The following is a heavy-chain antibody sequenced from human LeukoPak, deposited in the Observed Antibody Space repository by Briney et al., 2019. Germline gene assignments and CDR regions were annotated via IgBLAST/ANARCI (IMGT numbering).Heavy chain of an antibody. CDR1: GFTFSSYG. CDR3: VKSGGYATAIRYFDL. Sequence: GGSLRLSCAASGFTFSSYGMHWVRQAPGKGLEWVAVISYDGSNKYYADSVKGRFTISRDNAKNSLYLQMDSLRTEDTALYYCVKSGGYATAIRYFDLWGRGTLVTVSS. D-gene: IGHD2-21*02. CDR2: ISYDGSNK. V-gene: IGHV3-30*18. J-gene: IGHJ2*01.